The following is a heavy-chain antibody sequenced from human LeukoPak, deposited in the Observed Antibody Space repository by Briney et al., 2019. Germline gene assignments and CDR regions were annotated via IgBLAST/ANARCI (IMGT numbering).Heavy chain of an antibody. CDR2: IHDSGIT. CDR1: GGSISSYY. D-gene: IGHD2-2*01. CDR3: ARDMTRPYFFDH. Sequence: PSETLSLTCTVSGGSISSYYWSWIRQPPGKGLEWIGYIHDSGITNYNLSLKRRVTMSVDTSKNQFSLKLRSVTPADTAVYYCARDMTRPYFFDHWGQGTLVTVSS. J-gene: IGHJ4*02. V-gene: IGHV4-59*01.